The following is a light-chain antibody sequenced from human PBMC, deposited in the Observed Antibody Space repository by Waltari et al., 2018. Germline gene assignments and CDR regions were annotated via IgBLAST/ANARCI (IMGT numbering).Light chain of an antibody. CDR3: QQYNTWPPNYT. CDR1: QSIRRH. CDR2: GAS. J-gene: IGKJ2*01. Sequence: DIQMTQSPSSLSASVGDRVTVPCRASQSIRRHVNWYQQKPGEAPKLLISGASSLQSGVPDRFSGSGSETEFTLTISSLQSEDFAVYYCQQYNTWPPNYTFGQGTKLEIK. V-gene: IGKV1-39*01.